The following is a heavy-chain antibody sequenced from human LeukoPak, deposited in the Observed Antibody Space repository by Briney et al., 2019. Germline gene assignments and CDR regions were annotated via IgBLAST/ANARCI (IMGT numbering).Heavy chain of an antibody. J-gene: IGHJ4*02. CDR3: VTEVLVAFYN. Sequence: GGSLRLSCVASGFTFSSYWMTWVRQAPGKGLEWVANINLDGSQKYYVDSVKGRFTISRDNAKNSLYLQINSLRAEDTALYYCVTEVLVAFYNWGQGTLVTVSS. CDR1: GFTFSSYW. CDR2: INLDGSQK. V-gene: IGHV3-7*05. D-gene: IGHD2-2*01.